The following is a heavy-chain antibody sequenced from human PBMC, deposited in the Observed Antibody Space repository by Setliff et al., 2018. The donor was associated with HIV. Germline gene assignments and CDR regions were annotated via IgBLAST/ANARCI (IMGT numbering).Heavy chain of an antibody. CDR1: GGSISSYH. V-gene: IGHV4-59*01. CDR2: IYYSGST. J-gene: IGHJ4*02. D-gene: IGHD3-3*01. CDR3: ARWYYNFWSGYPPLDY. Sequence: SETLSLTCTVSGGSISSYHWSWIRQPPGKGLEWIGYIYYSGSTNYNPSLKIRVTISVDTSKNQFSLKLSSVTAADTAVYYCARWYYNFWSGYPPLDYWGQGTLVTVSS.